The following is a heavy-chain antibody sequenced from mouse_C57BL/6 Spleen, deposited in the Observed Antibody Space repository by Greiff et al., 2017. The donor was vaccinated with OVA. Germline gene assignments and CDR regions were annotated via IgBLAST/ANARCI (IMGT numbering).Heavy chain of an antibody. J-gene: IGHJ2*01. CDR2: INPGSGGT. CDR3: ARVDDSNFDY. V-gene: IGHV1-54*01. Sequence: VQLQQSGAELVRPGTSVKVSCKASGYAFTNYLIEWVKQRPGQGLEWIGVINPGSGGTNYNEKFKGKATLTADKSSSTAYMQLSSLTSEDSAVYFCARVDDSNFDYWGQGTTLTVSS. CDR1: GYAFTNYL.